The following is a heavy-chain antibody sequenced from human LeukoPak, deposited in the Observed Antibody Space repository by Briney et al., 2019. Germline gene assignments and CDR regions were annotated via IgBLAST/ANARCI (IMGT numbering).Heavy chain of an antibody. D-gene: IGHD3-9*01. J-gene: IGHJ4*02. Sequence: GGSLRLSGAAPGFTFGSNDMHWARQAKGKGLEWVSGIGIAGDTYYRGSVKGRFTISRENAKNSLYLQMSSLRAGDTAVYYCARALLTGYYTPPDYWGQGTLVTVSS. CDR1: GFTFGSND. CDR2: IGIAGDT. V-gene: IGHV3-13*01. CDR3: ARALLTGYYTPPDY.